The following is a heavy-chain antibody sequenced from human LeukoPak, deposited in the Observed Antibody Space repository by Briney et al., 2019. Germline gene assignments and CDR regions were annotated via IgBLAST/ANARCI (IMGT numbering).Heavy chain of an antibody. Sequence: GGSLRLSCAASGFTFSSYAMSWVRQAPGKGLEWVSAISGTGDTTYYADSVKGRFTTSRDNSKNTLDLQMNSLRAEDTAIYYCARALSGTRPDDYWGQGTLVTVSS. CDR1: GFTFSSYA. D-gene: IGHD1-20*01. J-gene: IGHJ4*02. V-gene: IGHV3-23*01. CDR2: ISGTGDTT. CDR3: ARALSGTRPDDY.